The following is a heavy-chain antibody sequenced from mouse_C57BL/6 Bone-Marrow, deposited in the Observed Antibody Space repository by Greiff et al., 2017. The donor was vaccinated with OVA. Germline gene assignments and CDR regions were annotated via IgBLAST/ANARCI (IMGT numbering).Heavy chain of an antibody. CDR2: ISSGGSYT. D-gene: IGHD1-1*01. J-gene: IGHJ2*01. V-gene: IGHV5-6*01. Sequence: EVQVVESGGDLVKPGGSLKLSCAASGFTFSSYGMSWVRQTPDKRLEWVATISSGGSYTYYPDSVKGRFTISRDNAKNTLYLQMSSLKSEDTAMYYCARRITTPGFDYWGQGTTLTVSS. CDR3: ARRITTPGFDY. CDR1: GFTFSSYG.